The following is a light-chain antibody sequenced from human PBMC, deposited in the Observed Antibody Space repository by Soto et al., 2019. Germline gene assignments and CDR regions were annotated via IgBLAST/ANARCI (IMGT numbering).Light chain of an antibody. CDR2: AAS. V-gene: IGKV3-20*01. Sequence: EIVLTQSPGSLSLSPGERATLSCRASQSVSSTFFAWYQLTPGQAPRLLIYAASNRATGIPDRFSGSGAGTDFTLTISRLEPEDFAVYYCHQYASSVTFGQGTKVEIK. CDR3: HQYASSVT. CDR1: QSVSSTF. J-gene: IGKJ1*01.